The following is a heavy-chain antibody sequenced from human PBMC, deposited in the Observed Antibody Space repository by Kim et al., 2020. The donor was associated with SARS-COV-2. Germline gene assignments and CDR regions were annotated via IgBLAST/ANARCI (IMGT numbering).Heavy chain of an antibody. Sequence: PSVQGQVTISADKSISTAYLQWSSLKASDTAMYYCARQLYYDGSEGWFDPWGQGTLVTVSS. J-gene: IGHJ5*02. V-gene: IGHV5-51*01. D-gene: IGHD3-22*01. CDR3: ARQLYYDGSEGWFDP.